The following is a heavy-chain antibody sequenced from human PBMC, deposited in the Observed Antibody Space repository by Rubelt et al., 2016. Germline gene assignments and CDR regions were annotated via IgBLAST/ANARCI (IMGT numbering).Heavy chain of an antibody. CDR3: ARNLYYGMDV. Sequence: GGSLRLSCAASGFTFSNYAMSWVRQAPGKGLEWVSTITISGGSTDYADSVKGRFTISRDNAKNSLYLQMNSLRAEDTAVYYCARNLYYGMDVWGQGTTVTVSS. CDR2: ITISGGST. V-gene: IGHV3-23*01. J-gene: IGHJ6*02. D-gene: IGHD2-2*02. CDR1: GFTFSNYA.